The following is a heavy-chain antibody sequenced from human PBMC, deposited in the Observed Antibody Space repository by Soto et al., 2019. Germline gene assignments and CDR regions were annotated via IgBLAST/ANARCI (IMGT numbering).Heavy chain of an antibody. CDR1: GFTFTTYS. CDR3: ASPTPTSGWPHGPSGMDV. Sequence: EVQLVESGGGLVKPGGSLRLSCAASGFTFTTYSMNWVRQAPGKGLEWVSCIDANSDYIYYADSVKGRFTISRDNARNSLYLQMNSRRAEDTAVYYCASPTPTSGWPHGPSGMDVWGPGTTVTVSS. CDR2: IDANSDYI. D-gene: IGHD6-19*01. J-gene: IGHJ6*02. V-gene: IGHV3-21*01.